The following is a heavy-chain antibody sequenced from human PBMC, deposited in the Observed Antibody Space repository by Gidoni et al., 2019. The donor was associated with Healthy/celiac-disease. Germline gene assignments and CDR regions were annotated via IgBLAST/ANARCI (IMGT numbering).Heavy chain of an antibody. CDR2: ISGSGGST. V-gene: IGHV3-23*01. CDR1: GFTLSSYA. J-gene: IGHJ6*02. CDR3: AKVYSSSWYADYYYGMDV. Sequence: EVQPLESGGGLVQPGGSLRLSCPASGFTLSSYAMSWVRQAPGKGMEWVSAISGSGGSTYYADSGKGRFTISRDNSKNTLYLQMNSLRAEDTAVYYCAKVYSSSWYADYYYGMDVWGQGTTVTVSS. D-gene: IGHD6-13*01.